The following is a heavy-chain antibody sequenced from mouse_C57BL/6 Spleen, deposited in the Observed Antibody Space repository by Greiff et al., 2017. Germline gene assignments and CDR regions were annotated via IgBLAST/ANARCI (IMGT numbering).Heavy chain of an antibody. J-gene: IGHJ2*01. V-gene: IGHV1-59*01. CDR1: GYTFTSYW. Sequence: QVQLQQPGAELVRPGTSVKLSCKASGYTFTSYWMHWVKQRPGQGLEWIGVIDPSDSYTNYNQKFKGKATLTVDTSSSTAYMQLSSLTSEDSAVYYCARGGLPYLSTLFDYWGQGTTLTVSS. D-gene: IGHD5-5*01. CDR3: ARGGLPYLSTLFDY. CDR2: IDPSDSYT.